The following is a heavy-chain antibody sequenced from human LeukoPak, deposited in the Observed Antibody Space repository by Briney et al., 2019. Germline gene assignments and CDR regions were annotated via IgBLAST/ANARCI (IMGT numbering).Heavy chain of an antibody. CDR2: ISYDGSNK. CDR3: AKFDSSGYYYVSYFDY. Sequence: GGSLRLSGAASGFTFSSYGMHWVRQAPGKGLEWVAVISYDGSNKYYADSVKGRFTISRDNSKNTLYLQMNSLRAEDTAVYYCAKFDSSGYYYVSYFDYWGQGTLVTVSS. V-gene: IGHV3-30*18. J-gene: IGHJ4*02. CDR1: GFTFSSYG. D-gene: IGHD3-22*01.